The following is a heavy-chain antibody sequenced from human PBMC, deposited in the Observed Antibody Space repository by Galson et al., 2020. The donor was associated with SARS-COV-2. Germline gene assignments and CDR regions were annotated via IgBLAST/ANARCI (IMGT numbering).Heavy chain of an antibody. V-gene: IGHV5-51*01. CDR2: IYPGDSDT. J-gene: IGHJ6*02. D-gene: IGHD2-15*01. CDR1: GYSFTSYW. CDR3: ARGGYCSGGSWLGFYDYYGMDV. Sequence: GESLKISCKGSGYSFTSYWIGWVRQMPGKGLEWMGIIYPGDSDTRYSPSFQGQVTISADKSISTAYLQWSSLKASDTAMYYCARGGYCSGGSWLGFYDYYGMDVWGQGTTVTVSS.